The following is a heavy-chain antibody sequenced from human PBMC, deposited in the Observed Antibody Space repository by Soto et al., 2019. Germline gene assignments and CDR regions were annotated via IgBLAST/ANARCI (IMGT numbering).Heavy chain of an antibody. V-gene: IGHV4-30-2*01. CDR2: IYHSGST. CDR1: GGSISSGGYS. D-gene: IGHD3-10*01. Sequence: QLQLQESGSGLVKPSQTLSLTCAVSGGSISSGGYSWSWIRQPPGKGLEWIGYIYHSGSTYYNPSLKSRVPISGHMSKNQFSLKLSSVTAADTAVYYCARENNVLPGGYFDYWGQGTLVTVSS. J-gene: IGHJ4*02. CDR3: ARENNVLPGGYFDY.